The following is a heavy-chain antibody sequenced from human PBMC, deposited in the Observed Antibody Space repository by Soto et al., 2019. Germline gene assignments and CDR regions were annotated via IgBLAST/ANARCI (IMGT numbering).Heavy chain of an antibody. CDR3: ASDTGIVGATELDY. J-gene: IGHJ4*02. CDR1: GFTFSSYG. V-gene: IGHV3-33*01. Sequence: GGSLRLSCAASGFTFSSYGMHWVRQAPGKGLEWVAVIWYDGSNKYYADSVKGRFTISRDNSKNTLYLQMNSLRAEDTAVYYCASDTGIVGATELDYWGQGTLVTVSS. CDR2: IWYDGSNK. D-gene: IGHD1-26*01.